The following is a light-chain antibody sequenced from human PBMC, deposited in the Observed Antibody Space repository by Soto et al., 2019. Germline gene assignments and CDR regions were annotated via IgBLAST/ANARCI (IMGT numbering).Light chain of an antibody. CDR1: SSDVGGYNY. CDR3: SSYTRSSLYV. CDR2: DVS. J-gene: IGLJ1*01. Sequence: SVLTQPASVSGSPGQSITISCTGTSSDVGGYNYVSWYQQLPGKAPKLMIYDVSDRPSGVSNRFSGSKSGNTASLTISGLQAEDEADYYCSSYTRSSLYVFGTGTKITV. V-gene: IGLV2-14*01.